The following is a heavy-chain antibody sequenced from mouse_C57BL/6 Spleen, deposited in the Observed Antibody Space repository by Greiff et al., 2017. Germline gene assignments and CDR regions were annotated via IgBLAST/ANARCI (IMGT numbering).Heavy chain of an antibody. V-gene: IGHV5-16*01. CDR2: INYDGSST. CDR3: ARDRSYGNYVGDYAMDY. D-gene: IGHD2-1*01. Sequence: DVKLEQPEGGLVQPGSSMKLSCTASGFTFSDYYMAWVRQVPEKGLEWVANINYDGSSTYYLDSLKSRFIISRDNAKNILYLQMSSLKSEDTATYYCARDRSYGNYVGDYAMDYWGQGTSVTVSS. CDR1: GFTFSDYY. J-gene: IGHJ4*01.